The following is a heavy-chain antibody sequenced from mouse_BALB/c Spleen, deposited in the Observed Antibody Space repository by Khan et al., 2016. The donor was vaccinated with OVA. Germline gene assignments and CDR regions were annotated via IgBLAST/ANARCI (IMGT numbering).Heavy chain of an antibody. CDR3: ERDRIDY. Sequence: VQLKQSGAELAKPGASVKMSCKASGYTFTSYWMHWVKQRPGQGLEWIGYINPSSGYTEYNQNFKDKATLTADKSSSTAYMQLSSLTSEDSAVYYCERDRIDYWGQGTTLTVSS. CDR2: INPSSGYT. J-gene: IGHJ2*01. CDR1: GYTFTSYW. V-gene: IGHV1-7*01.